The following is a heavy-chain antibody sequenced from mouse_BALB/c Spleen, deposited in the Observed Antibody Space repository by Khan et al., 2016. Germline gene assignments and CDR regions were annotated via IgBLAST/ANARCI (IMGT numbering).Heavy chain of an antibody. CDR1: GYSITSDYA. Sequence: EVQLQESGPGLVKPPQSLSLTCTVTGYSITSDYAWNWIRQFPGNKLEWMGYINYSGSTSYNPSLKSRISITRDTSKNPFFLQLNSLTSEDTATYYCARLSALYAMDYWGQGTSVTVSS. CDR3: ARLSALYAMDY. V-gene: IGHV3-2*02. J-gene: IGHJ4*01. CDR2: INYSGST.